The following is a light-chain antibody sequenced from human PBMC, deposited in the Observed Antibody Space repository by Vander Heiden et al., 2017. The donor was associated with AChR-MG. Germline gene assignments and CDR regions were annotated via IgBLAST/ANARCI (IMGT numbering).Light chain of an antibody. V-gene: IGLV2-14*01. J-gene: IGLJ2*01. CDR3: SSYTSSSTRVG. CDR1: SSDLGGYHY. CDR2: QGI. Sequence: QSALSQPAPVSGSPGQTITISCPGTSSDLGGYHYVPGYPQHPGEAPKPMIYQGIDRPSGVSNRFSSSKSGNTASLTISGLQPEDEADYYCSSYTSSSTRVGFGGGTKLTVL.